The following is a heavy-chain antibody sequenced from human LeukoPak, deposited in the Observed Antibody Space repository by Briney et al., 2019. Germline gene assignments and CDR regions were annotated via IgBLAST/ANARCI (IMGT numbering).Heavy chain of an antibody. Sequence: PSETLSLTCTVSGGSISSYYWSWIRQPPGKGLEWIGYIYYSGSTNYNPSLKSRVTISVDTSKNQFSLKLSSVTAADTAVYYCARQEDVAAAGTDWFDPWGQGTLVTVSS. CDR2: IYYSGST. J-gene: IGHJ5*02. CDR1: GGSISSYY. CDR3: ARQEDVAAAGTDWFDP. V-gene: IGHV4-59*08. D-gene: IGHD6-13*01.